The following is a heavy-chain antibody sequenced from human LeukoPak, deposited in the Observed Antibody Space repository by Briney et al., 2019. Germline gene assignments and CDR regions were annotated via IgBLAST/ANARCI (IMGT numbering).Heavy chain of an antibody. CDR3: NVRWGPNSDY. V-gene: IGHV3-74*01. Sequence: GGSLRLSCAASGFTFSTFWMHWVRQTPGKGLVGVSRISNDGSTTHYADSVKGRFTISRDNAKNTLFLHMNSLRAEDTAVYYCNVRWGPNSDYWGQGTLVTVSP. J-gene: IGHJ4*02. D-gene: IGHD7-27*01. CDR1: GFTFSTFW. CDR2: ISNDGSTT.